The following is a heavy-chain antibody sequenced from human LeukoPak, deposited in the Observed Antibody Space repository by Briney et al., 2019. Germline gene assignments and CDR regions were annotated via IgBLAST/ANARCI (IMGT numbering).Heavy chain of an antibody. V-gene: IGHV4-39*01. CDR2: IYYSGST. Sequence: SETLSLTCTVSGGSISSSGYYWGWIRQPPGKGLEWIASIYYSGSTYYNPSLKSRVTISVDTSKKQLSLKLSSLTAADTAGYYCARGRDSSGYYYEEYFQHWGQGTLVTVSS. J-gene: IGHJ1*01. CDR3: ARGRDSSGYYYEEYFQH. CDR1: GGSISSSGYY. D-gene: IGHD3-22*01.